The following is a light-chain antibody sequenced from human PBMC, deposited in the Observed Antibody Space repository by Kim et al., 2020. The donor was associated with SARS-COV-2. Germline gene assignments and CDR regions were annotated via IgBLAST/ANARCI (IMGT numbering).Light chain of an antibody. J-gene: IGKJ3*01. CDR2: AAS. CDR1: QNINSH. CDR3: QQTYISPFA. V-gene: IGKV1-39*01. Sequence: DIQTTQSPSSLSASVGDRVTITCRTSQNINSHLNLYHQKPGRAPKLLIYAASTLQGGVPSRFSGSGSETDFTLTISSLQPEDFATYFCQQTYISPFAFGPGTKVDIK.